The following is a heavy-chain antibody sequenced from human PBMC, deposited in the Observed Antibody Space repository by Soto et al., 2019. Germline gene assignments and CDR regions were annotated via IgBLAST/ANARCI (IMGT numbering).Heavy chain of an antibody. Sequence: ASVKVSCKASGFTFTSSAVQWVRQARGQRLEWIGWIVVGSGNTNYAQKFQERVTITRDMSTSTAYMELSSLRSEDTAVYYCAAGRVPAAHFDYWGQGTLVTSPQ. J-gene: IGHJ4*02. D-gene: IGHD2-2*01. V-gene: IGHV1-58*01. CDR3: AAGRVPAAHFDY. CDR1: GFTFTSSA. CDR2: IVVGSGNT.